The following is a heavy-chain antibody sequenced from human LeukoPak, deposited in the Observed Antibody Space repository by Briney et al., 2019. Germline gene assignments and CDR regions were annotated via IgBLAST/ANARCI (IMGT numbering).Heavy chain of an antibody. CDR3: ARDLLTYYYYYMDV. J-gene: IGHJ6*03. Sequence: ASVKVSCKASGYTFTSYGISWVRQAPGQGLEWVGWISAYNGNTNYAQKLQGRVTMTTDTSTSTAYMELRSLRSDDTAVYYCARDLLTYYYYYMDVWGKGATVTVSS. V-gene: IGHV1-18*01. CDR1: GYTFTSYG. CDR2: ISAYNGNT.